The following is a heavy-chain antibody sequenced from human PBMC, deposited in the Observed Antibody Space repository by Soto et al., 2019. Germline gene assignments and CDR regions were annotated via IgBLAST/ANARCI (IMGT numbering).Heavy chain of an antibody. V-gene: IGHV4-31*01. CDR1: GGSISSGGYY. Sequence: QVQLQESGPGLVKPSQTLSLTCTVSGGSISSGGYYWNWIRQHPGKGLEWIGYFYYSGSTYYNPSLKTPVTISVDTSKNQCSRKLRSVTAADRAVYYCARSVFPWGQGPLVYVSS. CDR3: ARSVFP. CDR2: FYYSGST. J-gene: IGHJ5*02.